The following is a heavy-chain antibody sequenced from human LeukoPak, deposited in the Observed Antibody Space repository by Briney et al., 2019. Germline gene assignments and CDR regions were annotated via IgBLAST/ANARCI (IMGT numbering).Heavy chain of an antibody. V-gene: IGHV4-34*01. J-gene: IGHJ4*02. CDR1: GGSFSGYY. CDR2: INHSGST. D-gene: IGHD1-14*01. CDR3: ARGKRGSQTETYYFDY. Sequence: SETLSLTCAVYGGSFSGYYWRWIRQPPGKGLEWIGKINHSGSTNYNPSLKSRVTISVDTSKNQFSLKLSSVTAADTAVYYYARGKRGSQTETYYFDYWGQGTLVTVSS.